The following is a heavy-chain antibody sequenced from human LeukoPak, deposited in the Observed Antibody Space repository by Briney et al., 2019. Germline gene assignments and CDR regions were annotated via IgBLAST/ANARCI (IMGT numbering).Heavy chain of an antibody. CDR1: GFTFSSYA. V-gene: IGHV3-23*01. CDR2: ISGSGGGT. CDR3: AKGTQPSSRHGYGASDY. J-gene: IGHJ4*02. Sequence: PGGSLRLSCAASGFTFSSYAMSWVRQTPGKGLEWVSGISGSGGGTYYADSVEGRFTISRDNSKNTLFLQMNSLKAEDTAVYYCAKGTQPSSRHGYGASDYWGQGTLVTVSS. D-gene: IGHD5-24*01.